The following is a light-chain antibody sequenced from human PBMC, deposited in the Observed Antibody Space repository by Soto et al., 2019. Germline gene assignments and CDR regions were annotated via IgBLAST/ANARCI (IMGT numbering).Light chain of an antibody. V-gene: IGKV1-5*03. CDR2: KAS. J-gene: IGKJ1*01. CDR1: QSISSW. CDR3: QQYNSYSGT. Sequence: DIQMTQSPSTLSASVGDRVTITCRASQSISSWLAWYQQKPGKAPKLLIYKASTLKNGVPSRFSGSGSGTEFTLTISSLQSDDFATYYCQQYNSYSGTFGQGTKVEIK.